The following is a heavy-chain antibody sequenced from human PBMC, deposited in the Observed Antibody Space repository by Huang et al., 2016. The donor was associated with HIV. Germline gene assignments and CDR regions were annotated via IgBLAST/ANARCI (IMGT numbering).Heavy chain of an antibody. CDR2: LSQSGSI. Sequence: QGRLQQWGAGLLKPSETLSLTCAVYDRSFSRYYWTWVRQPPGKGLEWIGELSQSGSINDTASRERRGTISGDTSKTQFALRLTSVTAADTATYFCARAPAGNDYSLYNYYGLDIWGQGTTVTVSS. J-gene: IGHJ6*02. CDR1: DRSFSRYY. V-gene: IGHV4-34*01. D-gene: IGHD2-15*01. CDR3: ARAPAGNDYSLYNYYGLDI.